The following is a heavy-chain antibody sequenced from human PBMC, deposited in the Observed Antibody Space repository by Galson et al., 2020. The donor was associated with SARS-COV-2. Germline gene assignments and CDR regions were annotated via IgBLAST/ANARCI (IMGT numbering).Heavy chain of an antibody. Sequence: ASVKVPCKASGYTFTGYYMHWVRQAPGQGLEWMGWINPNSGGTNYAQKFQGRVTMTRDTSISTAYMELSRLRSDDTAVYYCARVGRAYYYYYYGMDVWGQGTTVTVSS. CDR1: GYTFTGYY. D-gene: IGHD2-15*01. V-gene: IGHV1-2*02. CDR2: INPNSGGT. J-gene: IGHJ6*02. CDR3: ARVGRAYYYYYYGMDV.